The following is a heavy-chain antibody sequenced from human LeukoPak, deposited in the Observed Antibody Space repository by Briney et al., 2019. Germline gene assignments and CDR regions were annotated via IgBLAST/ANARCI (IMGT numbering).Heavy chain of an antibody. V-gene: IGHV1-2*02. CDR1: GYTFTAYY. CDR2: INPNGGDT. Sequence: GASVKVSCKASGYTFTAYYMHWVRQAPGQGLEWMGWINPNGGDTKIAQKFQGRVTMTRDTSISTAYMELSSLTSDDTAVYYCARGPNYYDSSGFHYRDWGQGTLVTVSS. CDR3: ARGPNYYDSSGFHYRD. D-gene: IGHD3-22*01. J-gene: IGHJ4*02.